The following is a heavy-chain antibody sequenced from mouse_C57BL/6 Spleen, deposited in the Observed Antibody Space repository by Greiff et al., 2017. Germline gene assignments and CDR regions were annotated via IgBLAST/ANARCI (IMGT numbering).Heavy chain of an antibody. CDR3: TVLYGSTFAY. Sequence: EVHLVESGGGLVQPGGSMKLSCVASGFTFSNYWMNWVRQSPEKGLEWVAQIRLKSDNYATHYAESVKGRFTISRDDSKSSVYLQMNNLRAEDTGIYYCTVLYGSTFAYWGQGTLVTVSA. CDR1: GFTFSNYW. J-gene: IGHJ3*01. D-gene: IGHD1-1*01. V-gene: IGHV6-3*01. CDR2: IRLKSDNYAT.